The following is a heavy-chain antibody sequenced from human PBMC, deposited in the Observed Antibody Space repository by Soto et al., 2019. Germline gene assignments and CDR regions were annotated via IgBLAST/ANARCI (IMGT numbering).Heavy chain of an antibody. Sequence: GGSLRLSCAASGFTFSSYGMHWVRQAPGKGLEWVAVIWYDGSNKYYADSVKGRFTISRDNSKNTLYLQMSSLRAEDTAVYYCARAGERYCSGGSCFSSNWFDPWGQGTLVTVSS. CDR2: IWYDGSNK. CDR1: GFTFSSYG. J-gene: IGHJ5*02. D-gene: IGHD2-15*01. V-gene: IGHV3-33*01. CDR3: ARAGERYCSGGSCFSSNWFDP.